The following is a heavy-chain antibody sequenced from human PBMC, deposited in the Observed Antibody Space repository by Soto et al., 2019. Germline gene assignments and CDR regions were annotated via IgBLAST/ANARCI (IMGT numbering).Heavy chain of an antibody. CDR2: IYPGDSDI. D-gene: IGHD3-22*01. Sequence: ESLTMFFTGSGYPFTSCWIGLVRQKPGKGLEWMGIIYPGDSDIRYSPAFQGQVTISADKSISTPYLQWTSLKASDTAMYYCAISRSSGYYDHFDDWGQGTLVTVYS. V-gene: IGHV5-51*01. CDR1: GYPFTSCW. CDR3: AISRSSGYYDHFDD. J-gene: IGHJ4*02.